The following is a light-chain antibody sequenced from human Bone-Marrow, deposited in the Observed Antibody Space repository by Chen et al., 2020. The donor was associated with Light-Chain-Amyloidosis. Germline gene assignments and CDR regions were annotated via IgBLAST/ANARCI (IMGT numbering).Light chain of an antibody. J-gene: IGLJ2*01. CDR3: QSADSSGTYEVI. Sequence: SYELTQPPSVSVPPGQTARITCSGDDLPTKYAYWYQQKPGQAPVLVIHRDTERPSGISERFSDSSSGTTATLTISGVQAEDEADYRCQSADSSGTYEVIFGGGTKLTVL. CDR2: RDT. CDR1: DLPTKY. V-gene: IGLV3-25*03.